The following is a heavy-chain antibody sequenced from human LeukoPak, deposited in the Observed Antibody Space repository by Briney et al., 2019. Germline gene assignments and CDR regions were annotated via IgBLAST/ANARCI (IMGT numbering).Heavy chain of an antibody. J-gene: IGHJ4*02. D-gene: IGHD6-13*01. CDR1: GGSISSYY. V-gene: IGHV4-59*01. CDR3: ARQAGLYYFDY. CDR2: IYYSGST. Sequence: SETLSLTCTVSGGSISSYYWSWIRQPPGKGLEWIGYIYYSGSTNYNPSLKNRVTISVDTSKNQFSLRLSAVTAADTAVYYCARQAGLYYFDYWGQGTLVTVSS.